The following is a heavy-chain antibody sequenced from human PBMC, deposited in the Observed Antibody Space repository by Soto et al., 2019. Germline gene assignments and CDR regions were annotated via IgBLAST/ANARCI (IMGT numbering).Heavy chain of an antibody. CDR1: GFTFSNAW. D-gene: IGHD3-16*02. CDR3: TTGEELSPYYYYYYGMDV. V-gene: IGHV3-15*07. Sequence: GGSLRLSCAASGFTFSNAWMNWVRRAPGKGLEWVGRIKSKTDGGTTDYAAPVKGRFTISRDDSKNTLYLQMNSLKTEDTAVYYCTTGEELSPYYYYYYGMDVWGQGTTVTVSS. CDR2: IKSKTDGGTT. J-gene: IGHJ6*02.